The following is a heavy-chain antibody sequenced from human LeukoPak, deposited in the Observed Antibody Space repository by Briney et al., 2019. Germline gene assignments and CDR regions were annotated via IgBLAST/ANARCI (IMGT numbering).Heavy chain of an antibody. D-gene: IGHD3-22*01. V-gene: IGHV3-9*01. J-gene: IGHJ4*02. CDR1: GFTFDDYA. CDR3: AKDGTYYYDSSGYWGYFDY. CDR2: ISWNSGSI. Sequence: GGSLRLSCAASGFTFDDYAMHWVRQAPGKGLEWVSGISWNSGSIGYADSVKGRFTISRDNAKNSLYLQMNSLRAEGTALYYCAKDGTYYYDSSGYWGYFDYWGQGTLVTVSS.